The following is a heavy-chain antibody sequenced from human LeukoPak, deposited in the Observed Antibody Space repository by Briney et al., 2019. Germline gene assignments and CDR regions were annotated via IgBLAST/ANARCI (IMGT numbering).Heavy chain of an antibody. D-gene: IGHD6-6*01. J-gene: IGHJ4*02. V-gene: IGHV4-39*07. CDR3: AREYSSSFY. CDR2: IYYSGST. Sequence: SETLSLTCTVSGGSISSSSYYWGWIRQPPGKGLEWIGSIYYSGSTYYNPSLKSRVTISVDTSKNQFSLKLSSVTAADTAVYYCAREYSSSFYWGQGTLVTVSS. CDR1: GGSISSSSYY.